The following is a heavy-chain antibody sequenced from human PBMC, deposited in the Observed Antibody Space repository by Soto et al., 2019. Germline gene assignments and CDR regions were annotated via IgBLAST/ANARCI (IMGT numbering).Heavy chain of an antibody. Sequence: EVQLVESGGGLVQPGGSLRLSCAASGFIFTNYWINWVRQAPGKGLEWVANINPAGSDRRYVDSVKGRFTISRDNAKNSVYLQMYSLRDDDTAVYYCASARSSVGAPGGFIEFWGQGSLVTVSS. CDR2: INPAGSDR. CDR1: GFIFTNYW. CDR3: ASARSSVGAPGGFIEF. D-gene: IGHD1-26*01. J-gene: IGHJ4*02. V-gene: IGHV3-7*03.